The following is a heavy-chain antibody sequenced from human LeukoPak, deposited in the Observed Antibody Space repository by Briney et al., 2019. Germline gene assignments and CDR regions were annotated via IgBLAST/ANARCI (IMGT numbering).Heavy chain of an antibody. CDR3: ARGGGATQFDY. V-gene: IGHV3-30*04. CDR1: GFTFSSYA. Sequence: PGGSLRLSCAASGFTFSSYAMHWVRQAPGKGLEWVAVISYDGSNKYYADSVKGRFTISRDNSKNTLYLQMNSLRAEDTAVYYCARGGGATQFDYWGQGTLVTVSS. D-gene: IGHD1-26*01. CDR2: ISYDGSNK. J-gene: IGHJ4*02.